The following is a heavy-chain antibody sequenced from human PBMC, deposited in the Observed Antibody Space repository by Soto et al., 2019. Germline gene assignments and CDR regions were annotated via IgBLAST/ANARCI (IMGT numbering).Heavy chain of an antibody. CDR3: ARDRVGVDDFDF. CDR1: GGSIRGYY. CDR2: IYYSGTT. Sequence: SETLSLTCTVSGGSIRGYYWSWIRQPPGKGLEWIGYIYYSGTTKYNSSLKSRVTISVDPSKNQFSLKLSSVTAADTAVYYCARDRVGVDDFDFRGQRTLVTVSS. V-gene: IGHV4-59*13. D-gene: IGHD1-26*01. J-gene: IGHJ4*02.